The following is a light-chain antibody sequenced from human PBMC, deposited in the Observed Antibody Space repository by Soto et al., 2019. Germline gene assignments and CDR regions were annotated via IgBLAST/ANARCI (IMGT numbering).Light chain of an antibody. CDR3: QTWGTGIQVI. Sequence: QAVLTQSPSASASLGASVKLTCTLSSGHSTYAIAWHQQQPEKGPRYLMKLNSDVSHSKGDAIPDRFSGSSSGAERYLTISSLQSEDEADYYCQTWGTGIQVIFGGGTKLTVL. CDR1: SGHSTYA. J-gene: IGLJ2*01. CDR2: LNSDVSH. V-gene: IGLV4-69*01.